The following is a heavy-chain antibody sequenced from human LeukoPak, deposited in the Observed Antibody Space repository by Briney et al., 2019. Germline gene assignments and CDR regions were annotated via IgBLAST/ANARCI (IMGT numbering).Heavy chain of an antibody. D-gene: IGHD3-10*01. Sequence: GGSLRLSCAASGFTFSSYAMHWVRQAPGKGLEWVAVISYDGSNKYYAGSVKGRFTISRDNSKNTLYLQMNSLRAEDTAVYYCARDRRGSGSSFDYWGQGTLVTVSS. J-gene: IGHJ4*02. CDR1: GFTFSSYA. V-gene: IGHV3-30*04. CDR2: ISYDGSNK. CDR3: ARDRRGSGSSFDY.